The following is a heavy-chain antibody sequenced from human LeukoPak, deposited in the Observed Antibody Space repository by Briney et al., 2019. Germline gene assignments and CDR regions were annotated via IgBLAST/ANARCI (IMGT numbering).Heavy chain of an antibody. CDR1: GGSFSGYY. CDR3: ARRSPERLRYYYYYYMDV. Sequence: PSETLSLTCAVYGGSFSGYYWSWIRQPPGKGLEWIGEINHSGSTNYNPSLKSRVTISVDTSKNQFSLKLSSVTAADTAVYYCARRSPERLRYYYYYYMDVWGKGTTVTVSS. CDR2: INHSGST. J-gene: IGHJ6*03. D-gene: IGHD1-26*01. V-gene: IGHV4-34*01.